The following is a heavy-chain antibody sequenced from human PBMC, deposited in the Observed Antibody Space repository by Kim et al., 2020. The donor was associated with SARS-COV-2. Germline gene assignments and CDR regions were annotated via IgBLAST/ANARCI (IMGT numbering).Heavy chain of an antibody. CDR1: GFTVSSNY. CDR2: IYSGGST. J-gene: IGHJ4*02. D-gene: IGHD6-13*01. V-gene: IGHV3-66*04. CDR3: ARPRGVDSSSWDDY. Sequence: GGSLRLSCAASGFTVSSNYMSWVRQAPGKGLEWVSVIYSGGSTYYADSVKGRFTISRDNSKNTLYLQMNSLRAEDTAVYYCARPRGVDSSSWDDYWGQGTLVTVSS.